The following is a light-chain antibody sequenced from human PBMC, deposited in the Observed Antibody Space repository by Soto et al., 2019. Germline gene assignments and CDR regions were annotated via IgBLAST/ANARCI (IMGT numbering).Light chain of an antibody. CDR3: QQYNNWPLT. CDR2: GAS. Sequence: EIVMTQSPATLSVSPGETATLSCRASLSVSSNLAWYKHKPGQAPRLLIYGASTRATGLPVRFSGSGSGTEFTLTISSLQSEDFAVYYCQQYNNWPLTFGQGTRLEIK. CDR1: LSVSSN. J-gene: IGKJ5*01. V-gene: IGKV3-15*01.